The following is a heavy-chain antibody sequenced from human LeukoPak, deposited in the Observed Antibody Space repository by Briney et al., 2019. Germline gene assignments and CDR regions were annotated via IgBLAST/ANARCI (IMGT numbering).Heavy chain of an antibody. V-gene: IGHV3-11*04. CDR2: ISSNGKTR. J-gene: IGHJ4*02. Sequence: PGGSLRLSCAASGVTFHEYYMSWVRQAPGKGLEWVSYISSNGKTRDYANSVKGRFAISRDSARQIVFLQMYSLRVEDTAIYFCAKNYYGSGSHYDYWGPGTLVTVSS. CDR3: AKNYYGSGSHYDY. CDR1: GVTFHEYY. D-gene: IGHD3-10*01.